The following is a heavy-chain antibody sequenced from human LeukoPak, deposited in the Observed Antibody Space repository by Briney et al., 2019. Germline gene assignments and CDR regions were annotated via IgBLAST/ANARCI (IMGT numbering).Heavy chain of an antibody. Sequence: PGGSLRLSCAASGFTFSSYSMNWVRQPPGKGLEWIGYIYYSGSTNYNPSLKSRVTISVDTSKNQFSLKLSSVTAADTAVYYCARSHTLRYFDWFFDYWGQGTLVTVSS. D-gene: IGHD3-9*01. CDR1: GFTFSSYS. CDR2: IYYSGST. CDR3: ARSHTLRYFDWFFDY. J-gene: IGHJ4*02. V-gene: IGHV4-59*01.